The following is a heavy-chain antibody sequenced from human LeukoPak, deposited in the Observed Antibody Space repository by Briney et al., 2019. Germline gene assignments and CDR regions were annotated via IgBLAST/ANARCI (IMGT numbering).Heavy chain of an antibody. J-gene: IGHJ3*02. CDR3: ASLRAVDDSLDAFDI. V-gene: IGHV4-59*12. Sequence: SETLSLTCTVSGGSISGYYWSWIRQPPGKGLEWIGYIYYSGSTNYNPSLKSRVTISVDTSKNQFSLKLSSVTAADTAVYYFASLRAVDDSLDAFDIWGQGTMVTVSS. CDR1: GGSISGYY. D-gene: IGHD4-23*01. CDR2: IYYSGST.